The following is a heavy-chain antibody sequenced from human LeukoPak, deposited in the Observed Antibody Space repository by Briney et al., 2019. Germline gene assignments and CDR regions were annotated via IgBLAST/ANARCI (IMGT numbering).Heavy chain of an antibody. Sequence: ASVKVSCKASGYTFTTYGISWVRQAPGQGLEWMGWINPYNGNTNYAQKLQGRVTMTTDTSTNTAYMELRSLGSDDTAVYYCVREVYCSFDYWGQGTLVTVSS. V-gene: IGHV1-18*01. CDR3: VREVYCSFDY. J-gene: IGHJ4*02. CDR2: INPYNGNT. CDR1: GYTFTTYG. D-gene: IGHD2-21*01.